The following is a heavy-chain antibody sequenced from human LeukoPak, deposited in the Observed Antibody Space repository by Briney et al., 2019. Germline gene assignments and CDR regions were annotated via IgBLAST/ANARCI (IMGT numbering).Heavy chain of an antibody. CDR2: INPSGGST. CDR1: GYTFTSYY. J-gene: IGHJ6*02. V-gene: IGHV1-46*01. Sequence: PGGSLRLSCAASGYTFTSYYMHWVRQAPGQGLEWMGIINPSGGSTSYAQKFQGRVTMTRDTSTSTVYMELSSLRSEDTAVYYCARDLAGTQGLYYGMDVWGQGTTVTVSS. D-gene: IGHD3-10*01. CDR3: ARDLAGTQGLYYGMDV.